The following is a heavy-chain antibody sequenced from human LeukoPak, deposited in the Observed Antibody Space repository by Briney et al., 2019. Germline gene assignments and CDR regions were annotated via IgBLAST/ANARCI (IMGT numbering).Heavy chain of an antibody. J-gene: IGHJ4*02. CDR2: INTDGSST. V-gene: IGHV3-74*01. CDR1: GFTFSSYW. Sequence: PGGSLRLSCAASGFTFSSYWMHWVRQAPGKGLVWVSRINTDGSSTSYADSVKGRFTISRDNAKNTLYLQMNSLRAEDTAVYYCARVGLVSLGDSSGYHSGSAGYYFDYWGQGTLVTVSS. CDR3: ARVGLVSLGDSSGYHSGSAGYYFDY. D-gene: IGHD3-22*01.